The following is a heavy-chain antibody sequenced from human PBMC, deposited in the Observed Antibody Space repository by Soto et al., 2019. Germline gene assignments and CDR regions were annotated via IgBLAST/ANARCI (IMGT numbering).Heavy chain of an antibody. Sequence: GGSLRLSCAASGFTFSSSSMNWVRQAPGKRLEWVSSISGTSDYIDYADAVKGRFTISRDNAKNSLSLQMNSLRAEDTALYYCARDVDADFRTDFDYWGRGTLVTVSS. CDR2: ISGTSDYI. CDR3: ARDVDADFRTDFDY. CDR1: GFTFSSSS. V-gene: IGHV3-21*04. D-gene: IGHD4-17*01. J-gene: IGHJ4*02.